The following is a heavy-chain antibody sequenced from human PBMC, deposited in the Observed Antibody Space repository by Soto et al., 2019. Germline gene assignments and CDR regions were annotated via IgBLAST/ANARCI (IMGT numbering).Heavy chain of an antibody. Sequence: GSLRLSCAASGFTFSDYYMTWIRQPPGKGLEWVSYISSGGGSIYYADSVKGRFTISRDNARDSLYLQMDSLRTDDTALYYCGTPGPRGNPYGYPLLWGQGTLVTVSS. V-gene: IGHV3-11*01. J-gene: IGHJ4*02. D-gene: IGHD5-18*01. CDR1: GFTFSDYY. CDR3: GTPGPRGNPYGYPLL. CDR2: ISSGGGSI.